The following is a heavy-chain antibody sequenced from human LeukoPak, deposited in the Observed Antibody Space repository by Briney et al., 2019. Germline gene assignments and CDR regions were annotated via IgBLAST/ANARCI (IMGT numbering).Heavy chain of an antibody. V-gene: IGHV4-30-2*01. CDR1: GGSSSSGGYS. D-gene: IGHD4-17*01. J-gene: IGHJ4*02. CDR2: IYHSGST. CDR3: ARFNTVTTAVDY. Sequence: SETLSLTCAVSGGSSSSGGYSWSWIRQPPGKGLEWIGYIYHSGSTYYNPSLKSRVTISVDRSKNQFSLKLSSVTAADTAVYYCARFNTVTTAVDYWGQGTLVTVSS.